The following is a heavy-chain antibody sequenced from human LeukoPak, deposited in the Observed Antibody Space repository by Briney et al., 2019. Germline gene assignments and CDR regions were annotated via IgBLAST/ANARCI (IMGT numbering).Heavy chain of an antibody. J-gene: IGHJ4*02. CDR1: GDIFGASY. Sequence: VASVKVSCKASGDIFGASYIHWVRQAPGQGLEWMGWINPNSGGTNYAQKFQGRVTMTRDTSISTAYMELSRLRSDDTAVYYCARAIRTFTIFGVVISNYWGQGTLVTVSS. V-gene: IGHV1-2*02. D-gene: IGHD3-3*01. CDR3: ARAIRTFTIFGVVISNY. CDR2: INPNSGGT.